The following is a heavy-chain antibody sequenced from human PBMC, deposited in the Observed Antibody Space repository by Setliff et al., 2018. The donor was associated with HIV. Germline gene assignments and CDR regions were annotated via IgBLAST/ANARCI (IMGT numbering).Heavy chain of an antibody. CDR3: ARPYTVWVYGMDV. J-gene: IGHJ6*02. CDR2: INADGSIT. CDR1: GFTFSSYA. D-gene: IGHD2-8*01. Sequence: GSLRLSCAASGFTFSSYAMSWVRQAPGKGLVWVSRINADGSITDYADSVKGRFTISRDNAKNTLYMQMNSLRAEDTAVYYCARPYTVWVYGMDVWGQGTTVTVSS. V-gene: IGHV3-74*01.